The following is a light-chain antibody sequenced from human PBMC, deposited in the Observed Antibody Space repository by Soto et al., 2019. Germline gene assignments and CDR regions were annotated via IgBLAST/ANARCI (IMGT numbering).Light chain of an antibody. CDR3: QKRSNWPGT. J-gene: IGKJ3*01. Sequence: PGERAILSCRASQSVGTYLAWYQQKPGQAPRLLIYDASNRATGIPARFGGSGSGTDFTLTINSLEPEDFAVYYCQKRSNWPGTFGPGTKVDIK. CDR1: QSVGTY. V-gene: IGKV3-11*01. CDR2: DAS.